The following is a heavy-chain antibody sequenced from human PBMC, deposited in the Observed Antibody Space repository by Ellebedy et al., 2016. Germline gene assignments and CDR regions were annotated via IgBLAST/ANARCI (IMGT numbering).Heavy chain of an antibody. J-gene: IGHJ4*02. CDR1: GFTSSSSS. V-gene: IGHV3-23*01. CDR2: IGSSGSNI. CDR3: VKDRAGPQCKPVDY. Sequence: GESLKISXAASGFTSSSSSMSWVRQAPGKGLEWVSAIGSSGSNIYYADSVKGRFTISRDNSKNMVFLQMNSLRGEDTALYYCVKDRAGPQCKPVDYWGQGTLVTVSS.